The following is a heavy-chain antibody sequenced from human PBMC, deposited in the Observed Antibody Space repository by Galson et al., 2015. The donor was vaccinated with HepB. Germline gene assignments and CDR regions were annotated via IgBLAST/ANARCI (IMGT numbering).Heavy chain of an antibody. V-gene: IGHV3-30*04. J-gene: IGHJ4*02. CDR1: GFSFSAFA. CDR3: ARTFYFDH. Sequence: SLRLSCAASGFSFSAFAMHWVRQAPGKGLEWVALVSSDENNIYYADSVRGRFTISRDNSRNTLYLQMNSLRAEDTAVYYCARTFYFDHWGQGTLVTVSS. CDR2: VSSDENNI.